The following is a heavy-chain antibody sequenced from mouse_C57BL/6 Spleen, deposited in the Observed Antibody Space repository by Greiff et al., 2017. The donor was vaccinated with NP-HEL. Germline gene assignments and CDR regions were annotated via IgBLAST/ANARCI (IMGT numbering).Heavy chain of an antibody. CDR2: IDPANGNT. V-gene: IGHV14-3*01. CDR1: GFTIKNTC. CDR3: ASPDGYHVPAGFAY. D-gene: IGHD2-3*01. J-gene: IGHJ3*01. Sequence: EVKLQESVAELVRPGASVKLSCKASGFTIKNTCMHWVKQRPEQGLEWIGRIDPANGNTKYDRKFQGKATLTADQSSNTAYLQLSSLTSEDSASYYCASPDGYHVPAGFAYWGQGTLVTVSA.